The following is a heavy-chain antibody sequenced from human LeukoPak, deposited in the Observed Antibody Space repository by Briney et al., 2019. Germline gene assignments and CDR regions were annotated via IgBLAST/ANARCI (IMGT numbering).Heavy chain of an antibody. V-gene: IGHV4-34*01. CDR3: ARHHLDTMVRGVKGNWFDP. D-gene: IGHD3-10*01. CDR1: GGSFSGYY. CDR2: INHSGST. Sequence: SETLSLTCAVYGGSFSGYYWSWIRQPPGKGLEWIGEINHSGSTNYNPSLKSRVTISVDTSKNQFSLKLSSVTAADTAVYYCARHHLDTMVRGVKGNWFDPWGQGTLVTVSS. J-gene: IGHJ5*02.